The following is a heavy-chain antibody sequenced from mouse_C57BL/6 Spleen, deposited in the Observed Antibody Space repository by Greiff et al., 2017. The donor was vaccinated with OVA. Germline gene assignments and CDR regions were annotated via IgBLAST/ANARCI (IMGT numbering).Heavy chain of an antibody. CDR3: AKYGSPWYFDV. D-gene: IGHD1-1*01. V-gene: IGHV2-5*01. CDR1: GFSLTSYG. Sequence: VQLQQSGPGLVQPSQSLSITCTVSGFSLTSYGVHWVRQSPGKGLEWLGVIWRGGSTDYNAPFMSRLSITKDNSKSQVFFKMNSLQADDTAIYYCAKYGSPWYFDVWGTGTTVTVSS. CDR2: IWRGGST. J-gene: IGHJ1*03.